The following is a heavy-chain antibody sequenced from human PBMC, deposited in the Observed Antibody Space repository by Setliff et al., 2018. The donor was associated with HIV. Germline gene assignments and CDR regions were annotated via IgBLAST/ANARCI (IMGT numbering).Heavy chain of an antibody. J-gene: IGHJ3*02. CDR2: VHNSAGS. V-gene: IGHV4-4*07. Sequence: SETLSLTCAVSGDSVSGYYWSWIRQPAGRGLEWIGRVHNSAGSNYNPSLKSRVTLSVDTAKNQLSLKLTAVSAADTAVYYCARDRIEVLADSPHDVFDIWGRGIMVTVSS. CDR3: ARDRIEVLADSPHDVFDI. CDR1: GDSVSGYY. D-gene: IGHD3-22*01.